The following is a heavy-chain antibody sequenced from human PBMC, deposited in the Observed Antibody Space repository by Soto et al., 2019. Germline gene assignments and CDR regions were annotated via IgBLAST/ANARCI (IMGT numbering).Heavy chain of an antibody. CDR3: ARDQVPNNIVATRSAFDI. V-gene: IGHV1-2*04. D-gene: IGHD5-12*01. CDR2: INPNSGGT. Sequence: GASVKVSCEASGYTFTGYYMHWVRQAPGQALEWTGWINPNSGGTNYAQKFQGWVTMTRDTSISTAYMELSRLRSDDTAVYYCARDQVPNNIVATRSAFDIWGQGTMVTVSS. CDR1: GYTFTGYY. J-gene: IGHJ3*02.